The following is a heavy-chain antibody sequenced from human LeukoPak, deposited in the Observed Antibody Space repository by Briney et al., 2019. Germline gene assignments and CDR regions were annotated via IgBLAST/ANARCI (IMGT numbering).Heavy chain of an antibody. CDR1: GSTFSSYW. D-gene: IGHD1-26*01. J-gene: IGHJ3*02. CDR2: IKQDGSEK. Sequence: GGSLRLSCAASGSTFSSYWMSWVRQAPGKGLEWVANIKQDGSEKYYVDSVKGRFTISRDNAKNPLYLQMNNLRAEDTAVYYCARGLNWEPGAFDIWGQGTMVTVSS. CDR3: ARGLNWEPGAFDI. V-gene: IGHV3-7*01.